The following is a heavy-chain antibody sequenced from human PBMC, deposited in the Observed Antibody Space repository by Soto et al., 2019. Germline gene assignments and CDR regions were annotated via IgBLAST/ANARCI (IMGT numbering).Heavy chain of an antibody. CDR3: AGSSGWYPNDPFDI. CDR1: GGTFSSYA. D-gene: IGHD6-19*01. J-gene: IGHJ3*02. V-gene: IGHV1-69*06. Sequence: QVQLVQSGAEVKKPGSSVKVSCKASGGTFSSYAISWVRQAPGQGLEWMGGIIPIFGTANYAQKFQGRVTITADKSPSTAYMELSSVRSEDTAVYYCAGSSGWYPNDPFDIWGQGTMVTVS. CDR2: IIPIFGTA.